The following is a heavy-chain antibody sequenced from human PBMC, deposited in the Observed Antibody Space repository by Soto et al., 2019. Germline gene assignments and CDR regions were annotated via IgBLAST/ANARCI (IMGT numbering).Heavy chain of an antibody. CDR1: GYTFTSYG. D-gene: IGHD3-22*01. CDR3: ARDVQEVVVVITTDYYYYGMDV. CDR2: ISAYNGNT. V-gene: IGHV1-18*04. Sequence: ASVKVSCKASGYTFTSYGISWVRQAPGQGLEWMGWISAYNGNTNYAQKLQGRVTMTTDTSTSTVYMELRSLRSDDTAVYYCARDVQEVVVVITTDYYYYGMDVWGQGTTVTVSS. J-gene: IGHJ6*02.